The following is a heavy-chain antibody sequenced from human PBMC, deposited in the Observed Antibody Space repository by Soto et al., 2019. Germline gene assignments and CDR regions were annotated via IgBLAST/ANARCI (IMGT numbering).Heavy chain of an antibody. D-gene: IGHD3-3*01. CDR2: IYHSGST. Sequence: SETLSLTCAVSGGSISSGGYSWSWIRQPPGKGLEWIGYIYHSGSTYYNPSLKSRVTISVDRSKNQFSLKLSSVTAADTAVYYCATITIFGVVPREDYWGQGTLVTVPQ. CDR3: ATITIFGVVPREDY. J-gene: IGHJ4*02. CDR1: GGSISSGGYS. V-gene: IGHV4-30-2*01.